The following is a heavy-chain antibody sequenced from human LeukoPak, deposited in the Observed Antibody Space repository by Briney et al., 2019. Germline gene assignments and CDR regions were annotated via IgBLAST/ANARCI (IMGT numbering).Heavy chain of an antibody. D-gene: IGHD2-2*01. CDR1: GGSISSGGYY. CDR3: ALCPVGFYYMDV. Sequence: SQTLSLTCTVSGGSISSGGYYWSWIRQHPGKGLEWIGYISYSGTTYYNPSLKSRVIISIDTSKNQFSLKLSSVTAADTAVYYCALCPVGFYYMDVWGKGTTVTVSS. CDR2: ISYSGTT. V-gene: IGHV4-31*03. J-gene: IGHJ6*03.